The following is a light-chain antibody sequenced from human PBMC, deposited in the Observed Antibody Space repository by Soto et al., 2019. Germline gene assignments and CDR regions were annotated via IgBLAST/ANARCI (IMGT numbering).Light chain of an antibody. CDR2: GAS. CDR3: LQYHNLWA. V-gene: IGKV3-15*01. Sequence: EIVLTQSPGTLSLSPGERATLSCRASQSGSSGYLAWYQQKPGQAPRLLIYGASTRATGVPARFSGSGSGTEFTLTISSLQSEDFTVYSCLQYHNLWAFGQGTKVDIK. J-gene: IGKJ1*01. CDR1: QSGSSGY.